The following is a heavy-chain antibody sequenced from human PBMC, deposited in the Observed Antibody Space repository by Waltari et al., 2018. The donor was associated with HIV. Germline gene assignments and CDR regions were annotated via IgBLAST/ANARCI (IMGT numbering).Heavy chain of an antibody. CDR2: IRYDGSNK. J-gene: IGHJ6*02. V-gene: IGHV3-30*02. CDR1: GFTFSSYG. CDR3: AKRGVGVTTSLMDV. D-gene: IGHD3-22*01. Sequence: QVQLVESGGGVVQPGGSLRLSCAASGFTFSSYGMPWVRQAPGKGLEWVAFIRYDGSNKYYADSVKGRFTISRDNSKNTLYLQMNSLRAEDTAVYYCAKRGVGVTTSLMDVWGQGTTVTVSS.